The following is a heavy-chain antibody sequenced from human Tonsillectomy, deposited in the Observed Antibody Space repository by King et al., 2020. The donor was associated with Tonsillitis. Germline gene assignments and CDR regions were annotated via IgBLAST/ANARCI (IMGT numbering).Heavy chain of an antibody. V-gene: IGHV3-53*01. CDR3: ARDVAAAGFLWD. J-gene: IGHJ4*02. Sequence: VQLVESGGGLIQPGGSLRLSCAASGFTVSSNYMSWVRQAPGKGLEWVSVIYSGGSTYYADSVKGRFTLSRDNSQNTLYLQMNSLRAEDTAVYYCARDVAAAGFLWDWGQGTLVTVSS. CDR2: IYSGGST. CDR1: GFTVSSNY. D-gene: IGHD6-13*01.